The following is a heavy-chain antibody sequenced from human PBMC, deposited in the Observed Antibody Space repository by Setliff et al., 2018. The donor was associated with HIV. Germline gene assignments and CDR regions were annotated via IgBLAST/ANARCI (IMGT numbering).Heavy chain of an antibody. V-gene: IGHV3-9*01. J-gene: IGHJ6*02. CDR2: ISWNSGSI. D-gene: IGHD2-8*01. Sequence: PGGSLRLSCAASGFTFDDYAMHWVRQAPGKGLEWVSGISWNSGSIGYADSVKGRFTISRDNAKNTLYMQMNSLRAEDTAVYYCARPYTVWVYGMDVWGQGTTVTVSS. CDR1: GFTFDDYA. CDR3: ARPYTVWVYGMDV.